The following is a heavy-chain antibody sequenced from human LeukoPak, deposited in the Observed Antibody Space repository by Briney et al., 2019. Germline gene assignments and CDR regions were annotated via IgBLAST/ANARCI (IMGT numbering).Heavy chain of an antibody. Sequence: SETLSLTCTVSGGSISSGGYSWSWIRQPPGKGLEWIGYIYHSGSTYYNPSLKSRVTISVDRSKNQFSLKLSSVTAADTAVYYCARGKYGSGSRIHAFDIWGQGTMVTVSS. CDR3: ARGKYGSGSRIHAFDI. J-gene: IGHJ3*02. CDR2: IYHSGST. CDR1: GGSISSGGYS. D-gene: IGHD3-10*01. V-gene: IGHV4-30-2*01.